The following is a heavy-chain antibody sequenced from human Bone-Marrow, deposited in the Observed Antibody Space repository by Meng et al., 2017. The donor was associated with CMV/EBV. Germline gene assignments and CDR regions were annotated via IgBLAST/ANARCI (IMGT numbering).Heavy chain of an antibody. D-gene: IGHD3-16*02. V-gene: IGHV3-7*01. CDR1: GFTFSSYE. J-gene: IGHJ4*02. Sequence: GESLKISCAASGFTFSSYEMNWVRQAPGKGLEWVANIKQDGSEKYYVDSVKGRFTISRDNAKNSLYLQMNSLRAEDTAVYYCARGVTWRYYDYVWGSYRPTNYYFYYWGQGTLVTVSS. CDR2: IKQDGSEK. CDR3: ARGVTWRYYDYVWGSYRPTNYYFYY.